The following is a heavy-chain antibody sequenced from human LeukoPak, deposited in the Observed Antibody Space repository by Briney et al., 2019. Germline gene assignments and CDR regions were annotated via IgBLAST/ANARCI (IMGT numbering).Heavy chain of an antibody. J-gene: IGHJ4*02. CDR1: GYTFTIYY. V-gene: IGHV1-46*01. Sequence: ASVKVSCKASGYTFTIYYMHWVRQAPGQGHEWMGIINPSGGSTSYAQKFQGRVTMTRDTSTSTVYMELSSLRSEDTAVYYCASRGWLQGTHGGYYFDYWGQGTLVTVSS. D-gene: IGHD5-24*01. CDR2: INPSGGST. CDR3: ASRGWLQGTHGGYYFDY.